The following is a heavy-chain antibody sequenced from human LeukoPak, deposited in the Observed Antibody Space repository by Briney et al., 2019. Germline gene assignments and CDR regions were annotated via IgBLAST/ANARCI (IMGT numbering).Heavy chain of an antibody. D-gene: IGHD3-10*01. CDR3: ARDGGRGVIIDH. J-gene: IGHJ4*02. V-gene: IGHV4-59*01. CDR2: IYDSGST. CDR1: GVSISSDY. Sequence: SETLSLTCTVSGVSISSDYWSWIRQPPGKGLEWIGYIYDSGSTNYNPSLKSRVTISVDTSKNQFSLKLSSVTAADTAVYYCARDGGRGVIIDHWGQGTLVTVSS.